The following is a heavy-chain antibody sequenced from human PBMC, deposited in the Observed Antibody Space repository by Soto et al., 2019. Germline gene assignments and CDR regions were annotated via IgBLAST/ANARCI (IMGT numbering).Heavy chain of an antibody. J-gene: IGHJ4*02. V-gene: IGHV4-38-2*02. CDR1: GYAISSGFY. CDR2: IYHTGTT. Sequence: SETLSLTCDVSGYAISSGFYWAWIRQPPGKRLEWIGNIYHTGTTYYNPSLKTRVTMSVDTSKNQFSLRLSSVTAADTAVYYCAKDQLGSDIYYFDYWGQGTLVTVSS. D-gene: IGHD2-21*02. CDR3: AKDQLGSDIYYFDY.